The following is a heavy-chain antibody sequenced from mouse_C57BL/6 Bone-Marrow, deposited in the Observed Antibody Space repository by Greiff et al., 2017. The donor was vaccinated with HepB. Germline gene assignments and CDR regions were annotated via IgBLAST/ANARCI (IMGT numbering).Heavy chain of an antibody. J-gene: IGHJ1*03. Sequence: QVQLQQSGPELVKPGASVKISCKASGYAFSSSWMNWVKQRPGKGLEWIGRIYPGDGDTNYNGKFKGKATLTADKSSSTAYMQLSSLTSEDSAVYFCARDGKTSSSLWGTGTTVTVSS. CDR1: GYAFSSSW. D-gene: IGHD1-1*01. V-gene: IGHV1-82*01. CDR2: IYPGDGDT. CDR3: ARDGKTSSSL.